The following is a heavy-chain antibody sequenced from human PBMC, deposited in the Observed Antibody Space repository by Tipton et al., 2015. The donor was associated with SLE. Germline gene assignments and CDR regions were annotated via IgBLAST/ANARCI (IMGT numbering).Heavy chain of an antibody. CDR1: GGSSSSTSYY. D-gene: IGHD3-10*01. CDR2: IYYSGST. Sequence: LRLSCSVSGGSSSSTSYYCNWIRQPAGKGLEWIGYIYYSGSTYYNPSLKSRVTISLDTSKNQFSLKLTSVTAADTAVYYCARVGVVPIFDYWGQGTLVTVSS. V-gene: IGHV4-31*02. CDR3: ARVGVVPIFDY. J-gene: IGHJ4*02.